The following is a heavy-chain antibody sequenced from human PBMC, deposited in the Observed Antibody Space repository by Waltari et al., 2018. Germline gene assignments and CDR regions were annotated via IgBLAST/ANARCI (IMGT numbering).Heavy chain of an antibody. CDR3: AKDLGQLVRNWFDP. J-gene: IGHJ5*02. CDR2: ISGSGGST. D-gene: IGHD6-6*01. CDR1: GFTFSSHA. V-gene: IGHV3-23*01. Sequence: EVQLLESGGGLVQPGGSLRLSCAASGFTFSSHAMIWVRQAPGKGLEWVSAISGSGGSTYYADSVKGRFTISRDNSKNTLYLQMNSLRAEDTAVYYCAKDLGQLVRNWFDPWGQGTLVTVSS.